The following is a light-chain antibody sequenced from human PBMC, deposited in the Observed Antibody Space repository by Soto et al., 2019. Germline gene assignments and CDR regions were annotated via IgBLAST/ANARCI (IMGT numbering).Light chain of an antibody. CDR3: QQYNSSPWT. Sequence: DIQMTQSPSTLSASVGDRVTITCRASQSISSWLAWYQQKPGKAPKLLSYDASSLESGVPSTFRGSGSGTEFTLTLSSLQPDDFATYYCQQYNSSPWTFGQRTKVEIK. CDR1: QSISSW. V-gene: IGKV1-5*01. CDR2: DAS. J-gene: IGKJ1*01.